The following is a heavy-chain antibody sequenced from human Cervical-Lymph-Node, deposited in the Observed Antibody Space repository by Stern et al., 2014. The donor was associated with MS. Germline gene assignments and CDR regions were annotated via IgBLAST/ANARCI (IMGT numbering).Heavy chain of an antibody. D-gene: IGHD3-22*01. Sequence: EVQLVESGGGLVQPGGSLRLSCAASGFTFSSYSMNWVRQAPGKGLEWVSYINRHSGTIYYAEPVKGRFTISRDNAKNALYLQMNSLRDEDTAVYYCASLVGGYYDSSGYYPFDYWGQGTLVTVSS. CDR2: INRHSGTI. CDR3: ASLVGGYYDSSGYYPFDY. CDR1: GFTFSSYS. J-gene: IGHJ4*02. V-gene: IGHV3-48*02.